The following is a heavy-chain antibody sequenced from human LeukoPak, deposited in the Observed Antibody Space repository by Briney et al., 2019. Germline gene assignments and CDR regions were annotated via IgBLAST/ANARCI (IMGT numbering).Heavy chain of an antibody. CDR2: ISNSGANT. Sequence: GGSLRLSCEASGLTFSSAAMTWVRQAPGKGLQWVSLISNSGANTYYADSVKGRFTISRDDSKNTLYLLMYSLRAEDRAVYYCAKDIQAANWGQGTLVTVSS. D-gene: IGHD5-18*01. J-gene: IGHJ4*02. CDR1: GLTFSSAA. CDR3: AKDIQAAN. V-gene: IGHV3-23*01.